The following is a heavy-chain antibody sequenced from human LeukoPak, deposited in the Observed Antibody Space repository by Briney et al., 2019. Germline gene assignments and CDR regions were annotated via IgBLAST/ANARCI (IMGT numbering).Heavy chain of an antibody. V-gene: IGHV4-59*12. CDR1: GGSINNYY. D-gene: IGHD5-18*01. Sequence: SETLSLTCTVSGGSINNYYWSWIRQPPGKGLEWIGYIYYSGSTNYNPSLKSRVTISVDTSKNQFSLKLSSVTAADTAVYYCARGLAWIQLWSNYYYYYGMDVWGQGTTVTVSS. CDR3: ARGLAWIQLWSNYYYYYGMDV. J-gene: IGHJ6*02. CDR2: IYYSGST.